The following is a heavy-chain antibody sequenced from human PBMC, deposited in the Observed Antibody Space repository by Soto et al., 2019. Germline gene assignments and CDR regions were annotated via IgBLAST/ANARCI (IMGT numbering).Heavy chain of an antibody. CDR3: AHTRGGGNSAWFDP. CDR2: IYWDDDK. Sequence: QITLKESGPTLVKPTQTLTLTCTFSGFSLSTSGAGVGWIRQPPGKALEWLELIYWDDDKRYSPSLKSRLTITRDTYKDQVVLTMTNMDPVDTGTYYCAHTRGGGNSAWFDPWGQGTLVTVSS. D-gene: IGHD2-21*02. CDR1: GFSLSTSGAG. V-gene: IGHV2-5*02. J-gene: IGHJ5*02.